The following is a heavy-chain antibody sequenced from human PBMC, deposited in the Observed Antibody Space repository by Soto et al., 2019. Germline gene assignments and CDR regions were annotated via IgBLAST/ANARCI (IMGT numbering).Heavy chain of an antibody. CDR1: GFTFSAHN. J-gene: IGHJ6*02. CDR3: PRDRGTVTNDVGQVYGMDV. D-gene: IGHD4-17*01. Sequence: EVQLVQSGGALVQPGGSLRLSCAASGFTFSAHNMNWVRQAPGKGLEWVAYINSGGTTIYYADSVKGRFTFSRDNAKNSLFLQMNSLRDEDSAVSYCPRDRGTVTNDVGQVYGMDVWGQGTTVTVSS. V-gene: IGHV3-48*02. CDR2: INSGGTTI.